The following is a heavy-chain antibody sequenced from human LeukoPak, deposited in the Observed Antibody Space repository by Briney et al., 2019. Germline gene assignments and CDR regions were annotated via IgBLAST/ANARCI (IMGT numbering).Heavy chain of an antibody. V-gene: IGHV1-18*01. D-gene: IGHD3-3*01. CDR3: ARLRFLEWLLDY. CDR2: ISAYNGNT. Sequence: ASVKVSCKASGYTFNSNAMNWVRQAPGQGLEWMGWISAYNGNTNYAQKLQGRVTMTTDTSTSTAYMELRSLRSDDTAVYYCARLRFLEWLLDYWGQGTLVTVSS. CDR1: GYTFNSNA. J-gene: IGHJ4*02.